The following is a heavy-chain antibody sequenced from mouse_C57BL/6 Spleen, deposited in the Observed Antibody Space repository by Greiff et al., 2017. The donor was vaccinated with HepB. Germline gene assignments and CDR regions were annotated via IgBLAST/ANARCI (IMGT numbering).Heavy chain of an antibody. CDR3: ASCDYGSSWWFAY. J-gene: IGHJ3*01. CDR2: IYPGDGDT. CDR1: GYAFSSSW. Sequence: VQLQQSGPELVKPGASVKISCKASGYAFSSSWMNWVKQRPGKGLEWIGRIYPGDGDTNYNGKFKGKATLTADKSSSTAYMQLSSLASEDSAVYFCASCDYGSSWWFAYWGQGTLVTVSA. V-gene: IGHV1-82*01. D-gene: IGHD1-1*01.